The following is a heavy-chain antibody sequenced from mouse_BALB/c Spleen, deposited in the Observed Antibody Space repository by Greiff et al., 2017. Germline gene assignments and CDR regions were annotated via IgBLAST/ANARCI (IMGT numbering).Heavy chain of an antibody. J-gene: IGHJ2*01. D-gene: IGHD2-2*01. CDR1: GYTFTSYY. CDR3: ARGLRRGFDY. V-gene: IGHV1S56*01. Sequence: VKLMESGPELVKPGASVKMSCKASGYTFTSYYIHWVKQRPGQGLEWIGWIYPGDGSTKYNEKFKGKTTLTADKSSSTAYMLLSSLTSEDSAIYFCARGLRRGFDYWGQGTTLTVSS. CDR2: IYPGDGST.